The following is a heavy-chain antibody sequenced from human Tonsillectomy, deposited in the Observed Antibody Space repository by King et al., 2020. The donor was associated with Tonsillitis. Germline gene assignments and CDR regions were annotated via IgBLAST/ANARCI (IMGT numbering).Heavy chain of an antibody. CDR1: GFTFSSYA. CDR2: IYNGGSST. CDR3: ATPLANYYASSGQIQNPYYYYGMDV. V-gene: IGHV3-23*03. D-gene: IGHD3-22*01. Sequence: VQLVESGGGLVQPGGSLRLSCAASGFTFSSYAMSWVRQAPGKGLEWVSLIYNGGSSTYYADSVKGRFTISRDNSKNTLYLQMNSLRAEDTAVYYCATPLANYYASSGQIQNPYYYYGMDVWGQGTTVTVSS. J-gene: IGHJ6*02.